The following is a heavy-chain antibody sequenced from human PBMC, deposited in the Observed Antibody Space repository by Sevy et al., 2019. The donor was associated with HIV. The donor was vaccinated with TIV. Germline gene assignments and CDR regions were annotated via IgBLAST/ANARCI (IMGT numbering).Heavy chain of an antibody. Sequence: GGSLRLSCAASGFTFSSYAMSWVRQAPGKGLEWVSAISGSGGSTYYADPVKGRFTISRDNSKNTLYLQMNSLRAEDTAVYYCAKEGSRGWDYYYGMDVWGQGTTVTVSS. CDR2: ISGSGGST. D-gene: IGHD6-19*01. CDR3: AKEGSRGWDYYYGMDV. J-gene: IGHJ6*02. V-gene: IGHV3-23*01. CDR1: GFTFSSYA.